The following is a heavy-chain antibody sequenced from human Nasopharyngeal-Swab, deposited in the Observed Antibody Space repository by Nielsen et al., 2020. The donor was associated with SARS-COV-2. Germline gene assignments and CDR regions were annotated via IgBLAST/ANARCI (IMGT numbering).Heavy chain of an antibody. CDR1: AFTFSSYG. Sequence: GGTLRLSCAASAFTFSSYGMHWARQAPGKGWEWVAVLSYDGSNKYYAASVKSRLTIPRDNSKNTLYLQMNSLRAEDAAVYYCEKEEEGSGIDYWGQGTLVTVSS. D-gene: IGHD3-10*01. CDR2: LSYDGSNK. CDR3: EKEEEGSGIDY. V-gene: IGHV3-30*18. J-gene: IGHJ4*02.